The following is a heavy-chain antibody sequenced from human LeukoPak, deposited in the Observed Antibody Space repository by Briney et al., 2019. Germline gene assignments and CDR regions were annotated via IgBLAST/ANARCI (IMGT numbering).Heavy chain of an antibody. J-gene: IGHJ6*02. CDR1: GGSFSGHY. V-gene: IGHV4-34*01. Sequence: SETLSLTCAVYGGSFSGHYWSWIRQPPGKGLEWIGEIYHSGSTNYNPSLKSRVTISVDTSKNQFSLKLSSVTAADTAVYYCARMYYYDSSGPYYYYYGMDVWGQGTTVTVSS. D-gene: IGHD3-22*01. CDR3: ARMYYYDSSGPYYYYYGMDV. CDR2: IYHSGST.